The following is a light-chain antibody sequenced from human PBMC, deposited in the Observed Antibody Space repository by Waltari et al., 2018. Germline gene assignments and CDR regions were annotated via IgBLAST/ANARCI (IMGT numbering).Light chain of an antibody. J-gene: IGKJ1*01. CDR3: QQYDNWLGT. V-gene: IGKV3-15*01. Sequence: EIVMTPSPATLSVFPGERATLSRRASQSIRSTSAWYQHKPGQAPRLLIYGASTRATGIPARFSGSGSGTEFTLTISSLQSEDFAVYFCQQYDNWLGTFGQGTKVEIK. CDR2: GAS. CDR1: QSIRST.